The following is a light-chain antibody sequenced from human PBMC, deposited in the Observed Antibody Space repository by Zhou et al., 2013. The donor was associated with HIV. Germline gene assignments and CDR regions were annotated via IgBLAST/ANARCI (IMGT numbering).Light chain of an antibody. J-gene: IGKJ5*01. CDR1: QSISTY. Sequence: DIQMTQSPSSLSASVGDRVIITCRASQSISTYLNWYQQKPGKPPKLLIYAASRLQSGVPSRFSGSGSGTDFTLTIDSLQPEDFATYYCQQSYIPPPTFGQGTRLEIK. CDR3: QQSYIPPPT. CDR2: AAS. V-gene: IGKV1-39*01.